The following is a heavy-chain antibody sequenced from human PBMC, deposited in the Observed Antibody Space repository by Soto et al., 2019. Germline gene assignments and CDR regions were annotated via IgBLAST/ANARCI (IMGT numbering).Heavy chain of an antibody. CDR1: GFTFSSYA. CDR3: ARVRDSSGYYYYFDY. Sequence: EVQLLESGGGLVQPGGSLRLSCAASGFTFSSYAMSLVRQAPGKGLEWVSAISGSGGSTYYADSVKGRFTISRDNSKNTLYLQMNSLRAEDTAVYYCARVRDSSGYYYYFDYWGQGTLVTVSS. V-gene: IGHV3-23*01. D-gene: IGHD3-22*01. CDR2: ISGSGGST. J-gene: IGHJ4*02.